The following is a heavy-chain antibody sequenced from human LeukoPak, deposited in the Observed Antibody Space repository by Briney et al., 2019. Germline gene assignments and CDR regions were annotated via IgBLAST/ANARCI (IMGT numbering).Heavy chain of an antibody. CDR2: INYSEKP. CDR1: GYSIRSGYH. V-gene: IGHV4-38-2*02. CDR3: ARGGDTSGHYYFEYFQH. Sequence: SETLSLTCSVSGYSIRSGYHWAWIRQPPGKGLEWIGSINYSEKPYYNPSLKSRVTISVDTSKNQFSVKLSSVTAADTAVYYCARGGDTSGHYYFEYFQHWGQGTLVTVSS. D-gene: IGHD3-22*01. J-gene: IGHJ1*01.